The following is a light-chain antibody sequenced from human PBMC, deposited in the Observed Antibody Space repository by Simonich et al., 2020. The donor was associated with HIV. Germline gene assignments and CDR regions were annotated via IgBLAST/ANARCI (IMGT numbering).Light chain of an antibody. CDR1: QNISSY. V-gene: IGKV1-39*01. J-gene: IGKJ5*01. CDR2: AAS. CDR3: QQLSSYPT. Sequence: DIQMTQSPSSLSASLGDRVTITCRPSQNISSYLNWFQQKPGKAPKLLIYAASSLQGGVPSRFSGSASGTDFTLTISSLQPEDFATYYCQQLSSYPTFGQGTRLEIK.